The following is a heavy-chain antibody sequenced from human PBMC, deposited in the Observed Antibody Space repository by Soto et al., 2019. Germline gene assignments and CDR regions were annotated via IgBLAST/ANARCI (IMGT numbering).Heavy chain of an antibody. J-gene: IGHJ6*02. D-gene: IGHD1-26*01. Sequence: GGSLRLSCAASGFTFSTYAMHWVRQAPGKGLEWVAVISYDGTNKYYADSVKGRFTISRDNSKNTLYVQMNSLRAEDTAVYYCASLDRWQLVSHYYGMDVWGQGTTVTVSS. CDR2: ISYDGTNK. CDR1: GFTFSTYA. V-gene: IGHV3-30*04. CDR3: ASLDRWQLVSHYYGMDV.